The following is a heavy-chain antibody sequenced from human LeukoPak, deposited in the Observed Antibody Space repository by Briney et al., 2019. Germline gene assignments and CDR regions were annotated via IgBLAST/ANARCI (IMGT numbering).Heavy chain of an antibody. CDR2: ICSSTGRT. V-gene: IGHV3-23*01. CDR1: GFTFSNYA. J-gene: IGHJ4*02. D-gene: IGHD1-26*01. CDR3: EKGPVAAMVGVTTLDY. Sequence: PGGSLRLSCAASGFTFSNYAMNWVRQAPGKGLGRVSLICSSTGRTYYADSVKGRFPISRDNSKNTVYLQMNSLRVEDTAVYSCEKGPVAAMVGVTTLDYWRRGKLVTVSS.